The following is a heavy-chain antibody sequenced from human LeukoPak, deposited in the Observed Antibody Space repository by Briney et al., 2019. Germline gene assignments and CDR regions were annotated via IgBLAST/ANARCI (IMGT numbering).Heavy chain of an antibody. CDR1: GFTFSSYA. D-gene: IGHD3-10*01. CDR2: ISGSGGST. V-gene: IGHV3-23*01. Sequence: GGSLRLSCAASGFTFSSYAMSWVRQAPGKGLEWVSAISGSGGSTYYADSVKGRFTISRDNSKNTLYLQMNSLKTEDTAVYYCTTDPLLWPKRDYWGQGTLVTVSS. CDR3: TTDPLLWPKRDY. J-gene: IGHJ4*02.